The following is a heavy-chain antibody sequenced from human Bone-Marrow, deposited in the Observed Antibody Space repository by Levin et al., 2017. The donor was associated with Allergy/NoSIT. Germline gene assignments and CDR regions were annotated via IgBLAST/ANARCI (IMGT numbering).Heavy chain of an antibody. CDR2: ITSSGDGT. CDR3: ARDPARVYYDSSGYSGDH. Sequence: GESLKISCAASGFTFRHYTMNWVRQAPGKGLEWVSCITSSGDGTYYADSVKGRFTISRDNAKNSLYLQLNRLRDEDTAMYYCARDPARVYYDSSGYSGDHWGQGTLVTVSS. J-gene: IGHJ4*02. V-gene: IGHV3-48*02. CDR1: GFTFRHYT. D-gene: IGHD3-22*01.